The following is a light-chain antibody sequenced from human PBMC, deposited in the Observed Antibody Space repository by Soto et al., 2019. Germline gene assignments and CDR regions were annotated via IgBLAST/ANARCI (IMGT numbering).Light chain of an antibody. CDR2: KVS. Sequence: VLMTQSPVSLPVTLGQPASISCRSSESLVATDGITYLNWFHQRPGQSPRRLIYKVSDRDSGVPDRFRGSGSGTDFTLRISRVEAEDVGIYYCMQGTHWPRTFGQVTKVDIK. J-gene: IGKJ1*01. V-gene: IGKV2-30*01. CDR1: ESLVATDGITY. CDR3: MQGTHWPRT.